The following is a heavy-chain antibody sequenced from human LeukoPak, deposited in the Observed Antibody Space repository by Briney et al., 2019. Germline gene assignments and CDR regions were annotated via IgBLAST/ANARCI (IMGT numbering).Heavy chain of an antibody. V-gene: IGHV4-61*01. D-gene: IGHD6-13*01. CDR2: IYYSGST. CDR1: GGSVSSGSYY. Sequence: SETLSLTCTVSGGSVSSGSYYWSWIRQPPGQGLEWIGHIYYSGSTNYNPSLKSRVTISVDTSKNQFSLKLSSVTAADTAVYYCARDPRIAAAGTFWFDPWGQGTLVTVSS. J-gene: IGHJ5*02. CDR3: ARDPRIAAAGTFWFDP.